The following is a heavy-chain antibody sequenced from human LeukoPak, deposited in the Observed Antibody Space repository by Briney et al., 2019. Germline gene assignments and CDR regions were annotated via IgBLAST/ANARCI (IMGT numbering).Heavy chain of an antibody. J-gene: IGHJ3*02. Sequence: GGSLRLSCAASGFTLRSSDMNWIRQAPGKGLEWVSAISGSVGGTTYYANSVKGRFTISRDNSKNTLHLQMTSLRAEDTAVYYCARHTVRFRRLTGYPQGAFDIWGQGTVVTVSS. V-gene: IGHV3-23*01. CDR3: ARHTVRFRRLTGYPQGAFDI. CDR1: GFTLRSSD. D-gene: IGHD3-9*01. CDR2: ISGSVGGTT.